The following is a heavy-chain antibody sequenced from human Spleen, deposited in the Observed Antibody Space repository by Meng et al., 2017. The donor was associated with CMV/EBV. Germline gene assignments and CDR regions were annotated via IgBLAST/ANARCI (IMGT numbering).Heavy chain of an antibody. CDR2: IKEDGSEK. V-gene: IGHV3-7*01. CDR1: GFTFGSYW. J-gene: IGHJ4*02. CDR3: VRDGGWKFDY. D-gene: IGHD1-1*01. Sequence: GGSLRLSCAASGFTFGSYWMSWVRQAPGKGLEWVANIKEDGSEKYYVDSVKGRFTISRDNAKNSLYLQMNSLRGEDTAVYYCVRDGGWKFDYWGQGTLVTVSS.